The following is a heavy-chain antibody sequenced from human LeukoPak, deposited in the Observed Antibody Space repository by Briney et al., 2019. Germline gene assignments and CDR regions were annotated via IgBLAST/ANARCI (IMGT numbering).Heavy chain of an antibody. CDR3: ARGAYYDSSGYYSPFDY. CDR1: GGTFSSYA. D-gene: IGHD3-22*01. V-gene: IGHV1-69*13. J-gene: IGHJ4*02. CDR2: IIPIFGTA. Sequence: SVKVSCKASGGTFSSYAISWVRQAPGQGLEWMGGIIPIFGTANYAQKFQGRVTITADESTSTAYMELSSLRSEDTAVYYCARGAYYDSSGYYSPFDYWGQGTLVTVSS.